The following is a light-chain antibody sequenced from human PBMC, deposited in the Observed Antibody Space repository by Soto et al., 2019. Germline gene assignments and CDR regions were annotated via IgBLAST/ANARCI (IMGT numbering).Light chain of an antibody. CDR3: NSYSTSSPPLV. Sequence: QSALTQPASVSGSPGQSITISCTGTSSDVGHYDYVSWYQQHPGKAPRLMIYDVNNRPSGVSNRFSGSKSGNTASLTISGLQAEDEADYYCNSYSTSSPPLVFGGGTKLTVL. CDR2: DVN. CDR1: SSDVGHYDY. J-gene: IGLJ2*01. V-gene: IGLV2-14*03.